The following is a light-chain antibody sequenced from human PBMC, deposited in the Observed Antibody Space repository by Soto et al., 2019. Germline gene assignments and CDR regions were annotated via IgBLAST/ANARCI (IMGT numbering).Light chain of an antibody. J-gene: IGKJ1*01. CDR2: DAS. CDR1: QRISSW. V-gene: IGKV1-5*01. CDR3: QHYNSYPWT. Sequence: DIQMTQSPSTLSSSVGDRVTITCRASQRISSWLAWYQQKPGKAPELLIYDASRLESGVPSRFSGSGSGTEFTLTISSLQPDDLATYYCQHYNSYPWTFGQGTKVEIK.